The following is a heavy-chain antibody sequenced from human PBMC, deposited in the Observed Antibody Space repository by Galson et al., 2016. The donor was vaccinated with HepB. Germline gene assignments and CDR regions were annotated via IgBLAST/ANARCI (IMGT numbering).Heavy chain of an antibody. J-gene: IGHJ4*02. Sequence: PALVKPTQTLTLTCTFSGFSLSTSGMRVSWIRQPPGEALEWLARIDWDDDKFYSTSLKTRLTISKDTSKNQVVLTMTNMDPVDTATYYCARTTERWQQFYFDYWGQGTLVTVSS. CDR2: IDWDDDK. D-gene: IGHD5-24*01. CDR3: ARTTERWQQFYFDY. CDR1: GFSLSTSGMR. V-gene: IGHV2-70*04.